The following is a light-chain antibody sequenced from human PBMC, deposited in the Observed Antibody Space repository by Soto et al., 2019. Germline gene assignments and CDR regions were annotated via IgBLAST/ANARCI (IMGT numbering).Light chain of an antibody. CDR3: QQYQTFPLT. J-gene: IGKJ4*01. CDR2: AAS. V-gene: IGKV1-16*02. Sequence: DVQMTQSPSSLSASVGDRVTITCRESEGIGTNLAWCQQKPGKAPKSLIVAASRLQSGVSSKFSGSGSGTDFTLTISSLQPEDFATYYCQQYQTFPLTFGGGTKVEIK. CDR1: EGIGTN.